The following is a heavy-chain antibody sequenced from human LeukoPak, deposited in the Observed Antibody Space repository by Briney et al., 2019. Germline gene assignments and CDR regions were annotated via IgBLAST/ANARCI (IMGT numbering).Heavy chain of an antibody. J-gene: IGHJ2*01. V-gene: IGHV4-61*01. D-gene: IGHD7-27*01. Sequence: SETLSLTCSVSGASITSGTFYWTWIRQPPGKELESLGYVYHSGSANYNPSLKSRLTLSVDTSKNQVSLRLTSVTTADTAVYFCARRVNWGSSWYLDLWGRGTLVTVSS. CDR3: ARRVNWGSSWYLDL. CDR1: GASITSGTFY. CDR2: VYHSGSA.